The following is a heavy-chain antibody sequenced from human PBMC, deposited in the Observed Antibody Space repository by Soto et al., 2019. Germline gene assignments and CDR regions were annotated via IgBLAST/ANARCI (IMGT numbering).Heavy chain of an antibody. D-gene: IGHD3-10*01. V-gene: IGHV6-1*01. J-gene: IGHJ6*02. CDR2: TYYRTKWYN. Sequence: SQTLSLTCAISGDSFSSNSAAWNWIRQSPSRGLEWLGRTYYRTKWYNDYAVSLKSRLTINTDTPKHQLSPQLNSVTPEDTAVNYCAGSFSGRGGMDVWGQGTSVTVSS. CDR1: GDSFSSNSAA. CDR3: AGSFSGRGGMDV.